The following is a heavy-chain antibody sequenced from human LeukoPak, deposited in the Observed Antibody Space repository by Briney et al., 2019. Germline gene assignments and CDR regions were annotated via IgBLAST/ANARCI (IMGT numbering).Heavy chain of an antibody. CDR1: GGSFSGYY. D-gene: IGHD6-19*01. CDR3: ARGHGSGWKIDY. V-gene: IGHV4-34*01. CDR2: IKHSGST. Sequence: SSETLSLTYAVYGGSFSGYYWSWIRQPPGKGLEWIGEIKHSGSTNYNPSLKSRVTISVDTSKNQFSLKLSSVTAADTAVYYCARGHGSGWKIDYWGQGTLVTVSS. J-gene: IGHJ4*02.